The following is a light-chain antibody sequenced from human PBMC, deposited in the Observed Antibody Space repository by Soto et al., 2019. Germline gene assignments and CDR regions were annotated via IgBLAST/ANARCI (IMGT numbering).Light chain of an antibody. CDR2: DAS. V-gene: IGKV3-11*01. Sequence: EIVLTQSPAPLSLSPGERATLSCRASQSVSSYLAWYQQKPGQAPRLLIFDASNRATGIPARFSGSGSGTDFTLTISSLEPEDFAVYYCQHRSIWPVSFGQGTRLEIK. CDR1: QSVSSY. CDR3: QHRSIWPVS. J-gene: IGKJ5*01.